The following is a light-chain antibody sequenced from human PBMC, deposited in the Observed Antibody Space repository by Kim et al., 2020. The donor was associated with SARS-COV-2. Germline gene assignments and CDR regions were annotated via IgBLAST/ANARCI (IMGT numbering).Light chain of an antibody. CDR2: GTS. V-gene: IGKV3-20*01. CDR1: QSVSSCY. CDR3: QQYSSTPPWT. J-gene: IGKJ1*01. Sequence: RCEGDTLSCWASQSVSSCYLAWYRQRPGQAPRLVIYGTSRRATGIPDRFSGSGSGTDFTLTISRLEPGDLAVYYCQQYSSTPPWTFGQGTKVE.